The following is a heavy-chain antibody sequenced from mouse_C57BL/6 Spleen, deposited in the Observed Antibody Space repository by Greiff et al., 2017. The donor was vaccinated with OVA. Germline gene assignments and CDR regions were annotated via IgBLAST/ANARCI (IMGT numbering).Heavy chain of an antibody. CDR3: VRQLANWDYYAMDY. J-gene: IGHJ4*01. Sequence: EVMLVESGGGLVQPKGSLKLSCAASGFSFNTYAMNWVRQAPGKGLEWVARIRSKSNNYATYYADSVKDRFTISRDDSESMLYLQMNNLKTEDTAMYYCVRQLANWDYYAMDYWGQGTSVTVSS. D-gene: IGHD4-1*01. CDR1: GFSFNTYA. V-gene: IGHV10-1*01. CDR2: IRSKSNNYAT.